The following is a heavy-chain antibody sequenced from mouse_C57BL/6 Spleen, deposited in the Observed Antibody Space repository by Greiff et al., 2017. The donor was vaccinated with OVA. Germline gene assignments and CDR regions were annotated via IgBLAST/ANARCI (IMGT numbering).Heavy chain of an antibody. D-gene: IGHD2-2*01. J-gene: IGHJ2*01. CDR1: GFSLTSYG. Sequence: QVQLQQSGPGLVQPSQSLSITCTVSGFSLTSYGVHWVRQSPGKGLEWLGVIWSGGSTDYNAAFITRLSISKHNSKSQIFFKMNSLQAYVTAIYYCAINSRSTMVTTRGVYFDYWGQGTTLTVSS. CDR3: AINSRSTMVTTRGVYFDY. V-gene: IGHV2-2*01. CDR2: IWSGGST.